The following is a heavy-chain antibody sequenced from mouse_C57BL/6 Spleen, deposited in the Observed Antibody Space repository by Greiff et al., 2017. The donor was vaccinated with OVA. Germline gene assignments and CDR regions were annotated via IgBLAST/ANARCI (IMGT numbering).Heavy chain of an antibody. CDR2: ISRVSSTI. J-gene: IGHJ1*03. V-gene: IGHV5-17*01. CDR3: ARRDYWYFDV. Sequence: EVQLVESGGGLVKPGGSLKLSCAASGFTFSDYGMHWVHQAPEKGLEWVGYISRVSSTIYYADTVKGRYTISRDNAKNTLYLQITSLRSEDTAMYYCARRDYWYFDVWGTGTTVTVSS. CDR1: GFTFSDYG.